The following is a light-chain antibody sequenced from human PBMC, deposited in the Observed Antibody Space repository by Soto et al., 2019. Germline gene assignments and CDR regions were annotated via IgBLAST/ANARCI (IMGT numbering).Light chain of an antibody. Sequence: QSVLTQPPSVSGAPGQRVTISCTGSSSNIGAGYDVHWYQQLPGTAPKLLISGNSNRPSGVPVRFSGSKSGTSASLAITGLQAEDEADYYGQSYDSSLSGSVVFGGGTTLTVL. V-gene: IGLV1-40*01. CDR2: GNS. J-gene: IGLJ2*01. CDR3: QSYDSSLSGSVV. CDR1: SSNIGAGYD.